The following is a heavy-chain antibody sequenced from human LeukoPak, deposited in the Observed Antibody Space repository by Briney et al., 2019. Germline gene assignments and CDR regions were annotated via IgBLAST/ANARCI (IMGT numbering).Heavy chain of an antibody. Sequence: SETLSLTCTVSGGSISSSSYYWGWIRQPPGKGLEWIGSIYYSGSTYYNPSLKSRVTISVDTSKNQFSLKLSSVTAADTAVYYCARHYGGGGRLIGYCSSTSCSSPDYWGQGTLVAVSS. D-gene: IGHD2-2*03. CDR1: GGSISSSSYY. CDR2: IYYSGST. J-gene: IGHJ4*02. V-gene: IGHV4-39*01. CDR3: ARHYGGGGRLIGYCSSTSCSSPDY.